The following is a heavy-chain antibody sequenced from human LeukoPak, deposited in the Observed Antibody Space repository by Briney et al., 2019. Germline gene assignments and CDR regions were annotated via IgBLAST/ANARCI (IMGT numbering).Heavy chain of an antibody. J-gene: IGHJ4*02. Sequence: SETLSLTCTVSGASISSDYWTWIRQPPGMGLEWIGYIYYSGSTNYNPSLKSRVAMSVDTSRNQFSLELPSVTAADSAVYYCARYLRQPGTFYLDHWGQGTLVTVSS. CDR1: GASISSDY. D-gene: IGHD3-16*01. CDR2: IYYSGST. V-gene: IGHV4-59*01. CDR3: ARYLRQPGTFYLDH.